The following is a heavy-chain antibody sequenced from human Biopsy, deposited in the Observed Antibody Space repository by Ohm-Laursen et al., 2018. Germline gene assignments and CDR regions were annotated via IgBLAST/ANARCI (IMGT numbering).Heavy chain of an antibody. CDR2: ISKGGDT. J-gene: IGHJ3*01. CDR3: ARLYRLDDYWNDDPPDAFDV. CDR1: GDSITDDY. V-gene: IGHV4-59*01. Sequence: GTLSLTCTVSGDSITDDYWSWIRQSPGKGLEWIGFISKGGDTTYNPSLRGRVAISVDTSKNQFSLKLSSVTAADTAIFFCARLYRLDDYWNDDPPDAFDVWGQGTRVTVSS. D-gene: IGHD1-1*01.